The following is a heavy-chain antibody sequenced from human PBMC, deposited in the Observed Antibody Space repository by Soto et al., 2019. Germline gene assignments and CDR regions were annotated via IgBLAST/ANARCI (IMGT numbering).Heavy chain of an antibody. CDR3: AKDRYCSSTSCYQAFDY. D-gene: IGHD2-2*01. J-gene: IGHJ4*02. CDR1: GFTSSSYA. CDR2: ISGSGGST. Sequence: EVQLLESGGGLVQPGGSLRLYCAASGFTSSSYAMSWVRQAPGKGLEWVSGISGSGGSTYYADSVKGRFTISRDNSKNTLYLQMNSLRAEDTAVYYCAKDRYCSSTSCYQAFDYWGQGTLVTVSS. V-gene: IGHV3-23*01.